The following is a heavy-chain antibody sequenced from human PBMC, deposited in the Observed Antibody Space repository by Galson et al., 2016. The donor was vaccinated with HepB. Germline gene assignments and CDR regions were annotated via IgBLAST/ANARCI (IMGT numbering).Heavy chain of an antibody. CDR3: ARHHGSGSYWDYFDY. CDR1: GFTFSSDW. D-gene: IGHD3-10*01. J-gene: IGHJ4*02. V-gene: IGHV3-7*03. CDR2: IKQDGSEK. Sequence: SLRLSCAATGFTFSSDWMNWVRQAPGKGLEWVANIKQDGSEKYYVDSVKGRFTISRDNAKNSLYLQMNSLRAEDTAVYYCARHHGSGSYWDYFDYWGQGTLVTVSS.